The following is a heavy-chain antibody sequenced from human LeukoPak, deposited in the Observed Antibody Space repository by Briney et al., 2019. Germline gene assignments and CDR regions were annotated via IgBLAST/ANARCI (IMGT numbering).Heavy chain of an antibody. CDR2: IWYDGSNK. Sequence: GGSLRLSCAASGFTFSSYGMHWVRRAPGKGLEWVAVIWYDGSNKYYADSVKGRFTISRDNSKNTLYLQMNSLRAEDTAVYYCARDHYGMDVWGQGTTVTVSS. CDR3: ARDHYGMDV. J-gene: IGHJ6*02. CDR1: GFTFSSYG. V-gene: IGHV3-33*01.